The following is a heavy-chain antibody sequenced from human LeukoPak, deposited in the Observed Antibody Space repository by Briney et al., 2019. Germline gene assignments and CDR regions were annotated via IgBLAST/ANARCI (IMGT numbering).Heavy chain of an antibody. J-gene: IGHJ4*02. V-gene: IGHV4-59*12. D-gene: IGHD6-13*01. CDR2: IYYSGST. CDR3: ARVEYSSSWSPFDY. Sequence: SETLSLTCSVSGGSISSYYWSWIRQPPGRGLEWIGYIYYSGSTNYNPSLKSRVTISVDKSKNQFSLKLSSVTAADTAVYYCARVEYSSSWSPFDYWGQGTLVTVSS. CDR1: GGSISSYY.